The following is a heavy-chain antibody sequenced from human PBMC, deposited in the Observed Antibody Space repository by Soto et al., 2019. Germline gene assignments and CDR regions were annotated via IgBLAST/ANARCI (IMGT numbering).Heavy chain of an antibody. J-gene: IGHJ3*02. Sequence: LSLTCTISGGSISNYYWTWIRQTPGKGLEWIGYVYYSGNTNYNPSLKSRVSISVDMSKNQFSLELSSVTAADTAMYYCAREYWGPDYDILTPGALDIWGQGTMVTVSS. CDR2: VYYSGNT. V-gene: IGHV4-59*01. CDR3: AREYWGPDYDILTPGALDI. CDR1: GGSISNYY. D-gene: IGHD3-9*01.